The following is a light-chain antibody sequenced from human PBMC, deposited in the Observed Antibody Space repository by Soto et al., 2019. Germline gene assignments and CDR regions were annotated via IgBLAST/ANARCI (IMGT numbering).Light chain of an antibody. CDR3: SSYTSSSTYLV. V-gene: IGLV2-14*01. CDR2: DVS. J-gene: IGLJ2*01. Sequence: QSALTQPASVSGSPGQSITISCTGTSSDVGGYNYVSWYQQHPGKAPKLMIYDVSNRPSGVSTRCSASKSGNTASLTISWRQAEEDADYYCSSYTSSSTYLVFGGGTKLTVL. CDR1: SSDVGGYNY.